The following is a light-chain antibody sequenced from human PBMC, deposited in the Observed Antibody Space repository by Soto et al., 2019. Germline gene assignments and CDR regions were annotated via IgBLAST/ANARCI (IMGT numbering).Light chain of an antibody. V-gene: IGKV3-11*01. CDR1: QSINIY. J-gene: IGKJ1*01. CDR3: QQRYNWPRT. CDR2: NAF. Sequence: EIVLTQSPATLSLSPGERATLSCRASQSINIYLAWYQQRPGQAPRLLIYNAFNSATDIPGRFSGSGSGTDFTLTISSLEPEDFAIYYCQQRYNWPRTFGQGTKVEIK.